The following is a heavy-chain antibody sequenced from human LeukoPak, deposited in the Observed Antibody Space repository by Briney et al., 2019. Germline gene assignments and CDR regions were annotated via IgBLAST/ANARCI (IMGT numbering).Heavy chain of an antibody. J-gene: IGHJ4*02. Sequence: AGGSLRLSCEASGFNFNSYAMSWVRQAPGKGLEWVSAVSGSGGMTYTADSVKGRFTISRDNSKNTLDLQMNSLRADDTAVYYCAKGPFFYYDASGYNYYDLWGQGTLVTVSS. D-gene: IGHD3-22*01. CDR1: GFNFNSYA. CDR3: AKGPFFYYDASGYNYYDL. CDR2: VSGSGGMT. V-gene: IGHV3-23*01.